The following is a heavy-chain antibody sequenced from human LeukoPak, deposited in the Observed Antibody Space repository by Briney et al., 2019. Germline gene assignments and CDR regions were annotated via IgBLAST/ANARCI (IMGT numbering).Heavy chain of an antibody. CDR3: ARLTRGYGIDY. CDR2: INHSGST. V-gene: IGHV4-34*01. D-gene: IGHD5-12*01. CDR1: GGSFSGYY. J-gene: IGHJ4*02. Sequence: SETLSLTCAVYGGSFSGYYWSWIRQPPGKGLEWIGEINHSGSTNCNPPLKSRVTISVDTSKNQFSLKLSSVTAADTAVYYCARLTRGYGIDYWGQGTLVTASS.